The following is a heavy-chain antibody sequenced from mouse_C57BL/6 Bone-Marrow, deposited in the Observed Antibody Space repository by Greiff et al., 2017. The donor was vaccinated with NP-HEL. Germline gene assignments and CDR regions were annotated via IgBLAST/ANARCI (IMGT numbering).Heavy chain of an antibody. CDR1: GYAFTNYL. V-gene: IGHV1-54*01. Sequence: VQLQQSGAELVRPGTSVKVSCKASGYAFTNYLIEWVKQRPGQGLELIGVINRGSGGTNYTDKFKGQATLTADNSTNTPYMQLRSLTSEDSEVDFCARDGYYFYYYAMDYWGQGTSVTVSS. CDR2: INRGSGGT. J-gene: IGHJ4*01. CDR3: ARDGYYFYYYAMDY. D-gene: IGHD2-3*01.